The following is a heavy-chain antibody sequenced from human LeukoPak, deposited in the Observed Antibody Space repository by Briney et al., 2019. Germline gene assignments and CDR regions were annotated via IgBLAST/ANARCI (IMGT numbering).Heavy chain of an antibody. CDR2: ISTSGDST. D-gene: IGHD6-19*01. J-gene: IGHJ4*02. CDR3: VKNGWLDY. V-gene: IGHV3-21*01. CDR1: GFTFSSQN. Sequence: GGSLRLSCAASGFTFSSQNMNWARQAPGKGLEWVAYISTSGDSTKYADSVEGQFTISRDNVENSLYLLMNSLRVDDTAVYYCVKNGWLDYWGQGIVVTVSS.